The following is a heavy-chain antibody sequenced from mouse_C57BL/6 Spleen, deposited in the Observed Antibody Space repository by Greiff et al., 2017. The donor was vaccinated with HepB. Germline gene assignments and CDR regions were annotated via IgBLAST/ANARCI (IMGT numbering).Heavy chain of an antibody. J-gene: IGHJ2*01. Sequence: VQLQQPGAELVKPGASVKLSCTASGFTFTSYWMHWVKQRPGQGLEWIGMIHPNSGSTNYNEKFKSKATLTVDKSSSTAYMQLSSLTSEDSAVYYCARAMLYYGSSHFDYWGQGTTLTVSS. CDR2: IHPNSGST. CDR1: GFTFTSYW. D-gene: IGHD1-1*01. V-gene: IGHV1-64*01. CDR3: ARAMLYYGSSHFDY.